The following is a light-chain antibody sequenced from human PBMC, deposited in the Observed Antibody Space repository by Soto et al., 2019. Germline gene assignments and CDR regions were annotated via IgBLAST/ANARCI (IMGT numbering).Light chain of an antibody. V-gene: IGKV1-5*03. CDR3: QQYKSSSWT. CDR2: EAS. J-gene: IGKJ1*01. Sequence: DIQMTQSPATLSASEGDRVTLSCRASQSISGWLAWYQQQPGKPPQLLIYEASSLARCGPSRSSGRGAGTDVTLTSSSLQPDDVATYYCQQYKSSSWTFGQGTKVDIK. CDR1: QSISGW.